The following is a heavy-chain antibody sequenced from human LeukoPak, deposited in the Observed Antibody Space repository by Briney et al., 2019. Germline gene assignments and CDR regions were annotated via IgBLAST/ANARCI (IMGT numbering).Heavy chain of an antibody. V-gene: IGHV1-2*02. D-gene: IGHD2-2*01. J-gene: IGHJ6*03. CDR3: ARANIVVVPAADPYYYYYMDV. Sequence: ASVKVSCKASGYTFTGYYMHWVRQAPGQGLEWMGWINPNSGGTNYAQKFQGRVTMTRDTSISTAYMELSRLRSDDTAVYYCARANIVVVPAADPYYYYYMDVWGKGTTVTVSS. CDR1: GYTFTGYY. CDR2: INPNSGGT.